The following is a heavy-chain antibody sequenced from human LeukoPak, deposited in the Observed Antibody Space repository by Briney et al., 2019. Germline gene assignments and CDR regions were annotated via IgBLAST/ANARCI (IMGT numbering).Heavy chain of an antibody. V-gene: IGHV4-34*01. CDR1: GGSFSGYY. CDR2: INHSGST. D-gene: IGHD3-22*01. CDR3: ARGFTMIVYP. J-gene: IGHJ5*02. Sequence: PSETLSLTCAVYGGSFSGYYWSWIRQPPGKGLEWIGEINHSGSTNYNPSLKSRVTISVDTSKNQFSLKLSSVTAADTAVYYCARGFTMIVYPWGQGTLVTVSS.